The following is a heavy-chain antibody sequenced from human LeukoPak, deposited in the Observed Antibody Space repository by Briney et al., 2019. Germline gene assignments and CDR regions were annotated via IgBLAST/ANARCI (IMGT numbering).Heavy chain of an antibody. CDR1: GFTFSSYA. CDR3: ARERSSVVTDPRGFDY. CDR2: ISYDGSNK. V-gene: IGHV3-30-3*01. D-gene: IGHD2-21*02. Sequence: GRSLRLSCPASGFTFSSYAMHWVRQAPGKGLEWVAVISYDGSNKYYADSVKGRFTISRDNSKNTLYLQMNSLRAEDTAVYYCARERSSVVTDPRGFDYWGQGTLVTVSS. J-gene: IGHJ4*02.